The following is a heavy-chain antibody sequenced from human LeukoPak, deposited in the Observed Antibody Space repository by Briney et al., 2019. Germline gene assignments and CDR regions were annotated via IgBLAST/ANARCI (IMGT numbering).Heavy chain of an antibody. J-gene: IGHJ6*03. CDR1: GGSFSGYY. Sequence: PSETLSLTCAVYGGSFSGYYWSWIRQPPGKGLEWIGEINHSGSTNYNPSLKSRVTISVDTSKNQFSLKLSSVTAADTAVYYCARQPNYITGGYQLPQKFYYYYYYMDVWGKGTTVTVSS. CDR3: ARQPNYITGGYQLPQKFYYYYYYMDV. CDR2: INHSGST. V-gene: IGHV4-34*01. D-gene: IGHD2-2*01.